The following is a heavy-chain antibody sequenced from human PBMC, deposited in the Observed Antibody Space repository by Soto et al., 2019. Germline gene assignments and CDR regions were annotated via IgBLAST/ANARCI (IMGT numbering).Heavy chain of an antibody. D-gene: IGHD2-21*02. CDR2: ITITGDTT. V-gene: IGHV3-23*04. Sequence: EVQLVESEGGLVQPGGSLRLSCEASGFIFTTSDMSWVRQAPGKGLEWISSITITGDTTHYADSVKGRFTISRDNSRKKVYLQMNSLKVDDPAVYYCGKGGGGDHGYWGQGTLVAVSS. J-gene: IGHJ4*02. CDR3: GKGGGGDHGY. CDR1: GFIFTTSD.